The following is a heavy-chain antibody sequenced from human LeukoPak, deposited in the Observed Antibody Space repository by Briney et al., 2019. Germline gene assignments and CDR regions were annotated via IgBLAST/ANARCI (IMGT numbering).Heavy chain of an antibody. J-gene: IGHJ4*02. CDR3: ARDWGGQQLYYFDY. D-gene: IGHD6-13*01. V-gene: IGHV3-21*01. Sequence: GGSLRLSCAASGFTFSSYSMNWVRLAPGKGLEWVSSISSSSSYIYYAESVKGRFTISRDNAKNSLYLQMNSLRAEDTAVYYCARDWGGQQLYYFDYWGQGILVTVSS. CDR1: GFTFSSYS. CDR2: ISSSSSYI.